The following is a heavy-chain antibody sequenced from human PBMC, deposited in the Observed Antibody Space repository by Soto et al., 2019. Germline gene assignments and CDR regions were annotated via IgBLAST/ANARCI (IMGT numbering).Heavy chain of an antibody. CDR3: ARNGVGFGFDI. CDR2: IGPTGDT. V-gene: IGHV4-34*02. Sequence: QVQQQQWGARLLKPSETLSLTCAEYGRSMSGDNWSWLRRSPVRGLEWIGEIGPTGDTNYGPSFMSRVTVAVETSKYELSLRLTQVTAADTATYLCARNGVGFGFDIWGLGTMVSVSS. D-gene: IGHD3-10*01. CDR1: GRSMSGDN. J-gene: IGHJ3*02.